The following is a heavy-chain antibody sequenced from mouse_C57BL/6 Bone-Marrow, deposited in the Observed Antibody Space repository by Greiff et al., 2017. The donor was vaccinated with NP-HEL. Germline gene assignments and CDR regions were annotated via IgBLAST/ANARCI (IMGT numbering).Heavy chain of an antibody. CDR2: IYPGSGST. CDR1: GYTFTSYW. V-gene: IGHV1-55*01. Sequence: QVQLQQPGAELVKPGASVKMSCKASGYTFTSYWITWVKQRPGQGLEWIGDIYPGSGSTNYNEKFKSKATLTVDTPSSTAYMQLSSLTSEDSAVYYCARELRHAMDYWGQGTSVTVSS. J-gene: IGHJ4*01. D-gene: IGHD3-2*02. CDR3: ARELRHAMDY.